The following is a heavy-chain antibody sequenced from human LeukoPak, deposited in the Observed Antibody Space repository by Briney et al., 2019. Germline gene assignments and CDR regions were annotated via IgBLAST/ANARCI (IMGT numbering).Heavy chain of an antibody. CDR1: GGAFSCFY. D-gene: IGHD3-3*01. V-gene: IGHV4-34*01. CDR3: ARVRHNPLEYGYYMHV. CDR2: NNLTANT. J-gene: IGHJ6*03. Sequence: SETLSLTCAVDGGAFSCFYWTWIRQTPGKGLEWIGENNLTANTNYNPSLTDYTPSLKSRVTISVDSSQNHLSLNLRSVTAADTGVYYCARVRHNPLEYGYYMHVWGKGTTVTVSS.